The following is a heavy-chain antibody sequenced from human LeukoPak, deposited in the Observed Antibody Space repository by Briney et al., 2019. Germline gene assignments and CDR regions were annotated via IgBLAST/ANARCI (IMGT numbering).Heavy chain of an antibody. Sequence: SETLTLTCSVDGGSFTGYYWTWIRQAPGKGLEWIGEINHRESSNYNPSLKSRVTLSIDTSKKQFSLHLTSLTAADTAAYYCARVTGYGGDSLRYWGQGTLVTISS. CDR2: INHRESS. CDR1: GGSFTGYY. CDR3: ARVTGYGGDSLRY. J-gene: IGHJ4*02. D-gene: IGHD4-23*01. V-gene: IGHV4-34*01.